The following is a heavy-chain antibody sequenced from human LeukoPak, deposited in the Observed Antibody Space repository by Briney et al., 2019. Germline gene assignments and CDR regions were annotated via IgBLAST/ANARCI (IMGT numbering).Heavy chain of an antibody. J-gene: IGHJ4*02. CDR1: GFTFSSYS. CDR2: ITSSGRYI. Sequence: PGGSLRLSCAASGFTFSSYSMNWVRQAPGKGLEWVSSITSSGRYIYYADSVKGRFTISRDNSKNTLYLQMNSLRAEDTAVYYCARGETALDYWGQGTLVTVSS. CDR3: ARGETALDY. V-gene: IGHV3-21*01. D-gene: IGHD2-21*02.